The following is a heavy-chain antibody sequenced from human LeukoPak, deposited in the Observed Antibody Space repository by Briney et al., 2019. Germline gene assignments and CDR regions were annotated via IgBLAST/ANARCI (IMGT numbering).Heavy chain of an antibody. D-gene: IGHD3-22*01. V-gene: IGHV1-18*01. CDR2: INAYNGNT. CDR1: GYTFTSYG. Sequence: GASVKVSCKASGYTFTSYGISWVRQAPGQGLEWMGWINAYNGNTNYAQKLQGRVTMTTDTSTSTAYMELRSLRSDDTAVYYCARGLLYYDSSGYYENFDYWGQGTLVTVSS. J-gene: IGHJ4*02. CDR3: ARGLLYYDSSGYYENFDY.